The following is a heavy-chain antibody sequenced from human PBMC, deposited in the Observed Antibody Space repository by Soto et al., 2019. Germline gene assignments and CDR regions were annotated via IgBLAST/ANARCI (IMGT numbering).Heavy chain of an antibody. D-gene: IGHD3-22*01. CDR2: INPSGGST. J-gene: IGHJ3*02. V-gene: IGHV1-46*01. CDR1: GYTFTGYY. Sequence: ASVKVSCKASGYTFTGYYMHWVRQAPGQGLEWMGIINPSGGSTSYAQKFQGRVTMTRDTSTSTVYMELSSLRSEDTAVYYCARERPYYYDSGGAGPGAFDIWGQGTMVTVSS. CDR3: ARERPYYYDSGGAGPGAFDI.